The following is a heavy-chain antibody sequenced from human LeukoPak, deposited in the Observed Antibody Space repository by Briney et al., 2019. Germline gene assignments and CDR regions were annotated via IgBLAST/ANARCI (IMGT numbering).Heavy chain of an antibody. Sequence: SETLSLTCSVSGASIRSGGFYWSWLRQHPRRGLEWIGYIYFNGDTYYNPSLKSRVTISVGTSQNRFSLRVHSVTAADTAVYFCARARLRSEDFSTPYYFDFWGRGTLVTVSS. CDR2: IYFNGDT. V-gene: IGHV4-31*03. D-gene: IGHD3-16*01. CDR1: GASIRSGGFY. J-gene: IGHJ4*02. CDR3: ARARLRSEDFSTPYYFDF.